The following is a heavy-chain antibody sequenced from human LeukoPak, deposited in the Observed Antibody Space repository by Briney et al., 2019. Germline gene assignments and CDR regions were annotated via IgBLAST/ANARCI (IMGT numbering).Heavy chain of an antibody. CDR1: GYGSSNYW. CDR2: IYPGDSET. CDR3: ARPTSGAAAVMDV. Sequence: GESLQISSKGSGYGSSNYWIGCVRQMPGQGLEWMGIIYPGDSETRYSPSFQGQVTISADKSISTAYLQWSSLKASDTGMFYCARPTSGAAAVMDVWGQGTTVTVSS. D-gene: IGHD3-10*01. V-gene: IGHV5-51*01. J-gene: IGHJ6*02.